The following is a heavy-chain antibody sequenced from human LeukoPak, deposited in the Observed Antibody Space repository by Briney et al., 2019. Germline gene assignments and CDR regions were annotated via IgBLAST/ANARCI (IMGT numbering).Heavy chain of an antibody. CDR1: GYSFTSYW. V-gene: IGHV5-51*01. Sequence: GESLKISCKGSGYSFTSYWIGWVPQMPGKGLEWMGIIYPGDSDTRYSPSFQGQVTISADQSISTAYLQWSSLKASDTAMYYCARQAGATYLFYYGMDVWGQGTTVTVSS. CDR3: ARQAGATYLFYYGMDV. D-gene: IGHD1-26*01. CDR2: IYPGDSDT. J-gene: IGHJ6*02.